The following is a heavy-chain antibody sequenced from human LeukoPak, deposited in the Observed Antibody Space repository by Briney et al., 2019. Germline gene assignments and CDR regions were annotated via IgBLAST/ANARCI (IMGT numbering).Heavy chain of an antibody. V-gene: IGHV3-15*07. Sequence: GGSLRLSCIVSGFTLSNAWMNWLRQAPGRGLEWVGRIKSKTDDGTIDYAAPVKGRFTISRDDSKNTLYLQMNNLKTEDTAVYYCADYNNTAGWFDPWGQGTLVTVSS. J-gene: IGHJ5*02. CDR1: GFTLSNAW. D-gene: IGHD4-11*01. CDR2: IKSKTDDGTI. CDR3: ADYNNTAGWFDP.